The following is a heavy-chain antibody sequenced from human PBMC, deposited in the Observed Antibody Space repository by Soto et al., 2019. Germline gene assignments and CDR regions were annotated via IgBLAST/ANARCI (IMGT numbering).Heavy chain of an antibody. CDR3: ARKRWSDYYTVGYRYYYGMDV. V-gene: IGHV1-69*06. Sequence: ASVKVSCKASGGTFSSYAISWVRQAPGQGLEWMGGIIPIFGTANYAQKFQGRVTITADKSTSTAYMELSSLRSEDTAVYYCARKRWSDYYTVGYRYYYGMDVWGQGTTVTVYS. D-gene: IGHD3-3*01. J-gene: IGHJ6*02. CDR2: IIPIFGTA. CDR1: GGTFSSYA.